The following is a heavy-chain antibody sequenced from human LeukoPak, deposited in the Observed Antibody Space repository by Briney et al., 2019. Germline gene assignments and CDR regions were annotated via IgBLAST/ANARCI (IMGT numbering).Heavy chain of an antibody. D-gene: IGHD6-13*01. CDR3: AKDGMPSWVAAAGSYYFDY. Sequence: GGSLRLSCAASGFTFSSYWMSWVRQAPGKGLEWVANIKQDGSEKYYVDSVKGRFTISRDNAKNSLYLQMNSLRAEDTAVYYCAKDGMPSWVAAAGSYYFDYWGQGTLVTVSS. CDR2: IKQDGSEK. V-gene: IGHV3-7*01. CDR1: GFTFSSYW. J-gene: IGHJ4*02.